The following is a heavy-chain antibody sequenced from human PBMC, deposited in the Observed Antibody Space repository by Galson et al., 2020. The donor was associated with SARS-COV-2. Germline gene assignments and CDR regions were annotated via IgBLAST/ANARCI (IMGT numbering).Heavy chain of an antibody. CDR1: AGSISSSSYY. CDR3: ARQGYSYGSY. CDR2: IYYSGST. V-gene: IGHV4-39*01. D-gene: IGHD5-18*01. J-gene: IGHJ4*02. Sequence: SETLSLTCTVSAGSISSSSYYWGWIRQPPGKGLEWIGSIYYSGSTYYNPSLKSRVTISVDTSKNQFSLKLSSVTAADTAVYYCARQGYSYGSYWGQGTLVTVSS.